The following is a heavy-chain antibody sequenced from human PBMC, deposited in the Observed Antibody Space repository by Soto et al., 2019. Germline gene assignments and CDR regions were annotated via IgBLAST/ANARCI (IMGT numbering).Heavy chain of an antibody. Sequence: GGSLSLSCAASGFTFSSYEMNWVRQAPGKGLEWVSYINSRGTTIYYADSVKGRFTISRDNAKNSLSLQRNSLRAEDTAVYYCVSPSDWPDYWGQGTPVTVSS. CDR1: GFTFSSYE. CDR3: VSPSDWPDY. V-gene: IGHV3-48*03. J-gene: IGHJ4*02. D-gene: IGHD2-21*02. CDR2: INSRGTTI.